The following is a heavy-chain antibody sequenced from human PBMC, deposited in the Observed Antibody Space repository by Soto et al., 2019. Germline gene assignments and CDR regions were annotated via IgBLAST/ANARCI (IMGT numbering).Heavy chain of an antibody. J-gene: IGHJ5*02. CDR1: GYTFSTYG. Sequence: QVQLVQSGAEVKKPGASVKVSCKASGYTFSTYGFSWVRQAPGQGLEWMGWSGADNGDINYAQNFQGRVTMTTDTSTTTSYMELRSLTSDDTAVYFCARDWKGAEGFDPWGQGTLVTVSS. V-gene: IGHV1-18*01. CDR2: SGADNGDI. CDR3: ARDWKGAEGFDP. D-gene: IGHD1-1*01.